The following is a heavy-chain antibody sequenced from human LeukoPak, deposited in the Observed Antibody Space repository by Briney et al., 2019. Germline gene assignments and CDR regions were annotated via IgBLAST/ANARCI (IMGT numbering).Heavy chain of an antibody. J-gene: IGHJ4*02. CDR1: GFTFSTYG. D-gene: IGHD1-26*01. Sequence: PGGSLRLSCAASGFTFSTYGMNWVRQAPGKGLEWVAFIRYDGSNIYYADSVKGRFTISRDNSKNTLYLQMNSLRPEDTAVYYCAKESQLSYSGTFYIDYWGQGTLVTVSS. V-gene: IGHV3-30*02. CDR2: IRYDGSNI. CDR3: AKESQLSYSGTFYIDY.